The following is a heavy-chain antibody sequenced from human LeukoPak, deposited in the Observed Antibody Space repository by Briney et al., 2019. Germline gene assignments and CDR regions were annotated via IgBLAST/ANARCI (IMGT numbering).Heavy chain of an antibody. CDR2: IYSGGST. Sequence: GGSLRLSCAASGFTFSSYWMNWVRQAPGKGLEWVSVIYSGGSTYYAGSVKGRFTISRDNSKNTLYLQMNSLRAEDTAVYYCARDDSFWGQGTMVTVSS. V-gene: IGHV3-66*01. J-gene: IGHJ3*01. D-gene: IGHD2-21*02. CDR1: GFTFSSYW. CDR3: ARDDSF.